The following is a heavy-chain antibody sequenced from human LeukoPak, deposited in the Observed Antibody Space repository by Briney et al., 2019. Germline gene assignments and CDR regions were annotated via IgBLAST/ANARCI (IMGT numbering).Heavy chain of an antibody. CDR2: IYSGGRGTT. CDR1: GFTVSSNY. V-gene: IGHV3-53*01. D-gene: IGHD3-16*01. J-gene: IGHJ4*02. Sequence: PGGSLRLSCAAPGFTVSSNYMSWVRQAPGKGLEWVSVIYSGGRGTTYSADSVKGRFTISRDNSKNTVYLQMNSLRAEDTAVYYCARLGGWHDPPGYWGRGTLVTVSS. CDR3: ARLGGWHDPPGY.